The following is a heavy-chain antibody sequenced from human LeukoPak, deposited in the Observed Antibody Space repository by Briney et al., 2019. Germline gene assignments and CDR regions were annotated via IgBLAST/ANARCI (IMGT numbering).Heavy chain of an antibody. J-gene: IGHJ4*02. V-gene: IGHV4-31*03. D-gene: IGHD3-9*01. CDR2: IYYSGST. Sequence: SETLSLTCTVSGGSISSGGYYWSWIRQHPGKGLEWIGYIYYSGSTYYNPSLKSRVTISVDTSKNQFSLKLSSVTAADTAVYYCARHDILTGSIDYWGQGTLVTVSS. CDR1: GGSISSGGYY. CDR3: ARHDILTGSIDY.